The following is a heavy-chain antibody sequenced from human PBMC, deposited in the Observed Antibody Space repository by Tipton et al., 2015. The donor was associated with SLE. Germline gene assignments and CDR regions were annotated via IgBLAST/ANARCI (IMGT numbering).Heavy chain of an antibody. CDR3: ARDRCVNTTCRWFFDP. CDR1: GGSIGSGAYY. D-gene: IGHD5-18*01. Sequence: TLSLTCTVSGGSIGSGAYYRSWIRQTAGKGLEWIGRIYNSGPNSGSTNYNPSLKSRVTISADTSKNQFSLRLTSVSAADTAVYFCARDRCVNTTCRWFFDPWGRGTLVTVSS. CDR2: IYNSGPNSGST. V-gene: IGHV4-61*02. J-gene: IGHJ2*01.